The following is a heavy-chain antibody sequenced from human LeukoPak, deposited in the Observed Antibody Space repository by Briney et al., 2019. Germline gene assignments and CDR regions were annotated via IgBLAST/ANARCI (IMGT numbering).Heavy chain of an antibody. CDR2: ISSSSSYM. V-gene: IGHV3-21*06. Sequence: GGSLRLSCAASGFTFSSYTMNWVRQAPGKGLEWVSSISSSSSYMYYADSVKGRFTISRDNAKNSLYLQMNSLRAEDTAVYYCARDRDVPAIGMDVWGQGTTVTFSS. J-gene: IGHJ6*02. CDR1: GFTFSSYT. CDR3: ARDRDVPAIGMDV.